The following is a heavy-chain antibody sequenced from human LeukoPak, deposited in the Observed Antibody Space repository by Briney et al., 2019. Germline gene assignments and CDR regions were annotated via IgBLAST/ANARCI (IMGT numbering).Heavy chain of an antibody. CDR3: ARDGTPSYSSGWVYMDV. CDR2: IGSSDSAT. V-gene: IGHV3-48*03. D-gene: IGHD6-25*01. J-gene: IGHJ6*03. CDR1: GFTFSSYE. Sequence: GGSLRLSCAASGFTFSSYEMNWVRQAPGKGLEWVSYIGSSDSATHYADSVKGRFTISRDNAKNSLYLQMNSLRVEDTAVYYCARDGTPSYSSGWVYMDVWGEGTTVTISS.